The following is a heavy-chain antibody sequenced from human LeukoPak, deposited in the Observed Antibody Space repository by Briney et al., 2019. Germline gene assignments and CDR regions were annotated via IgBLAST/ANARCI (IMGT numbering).Heavy chain of an antibody. D-gene: IGHD2-2*01. J-gene: IGHJ6*03. CDR2: IIPIFGTA. V-gene: IGHV1-69*05. CDR3: ASVPAAKSNYYYYYMDV. CDR1: GGTFSSYA. Sequence: GASVKVSCKASGGTFSSYAISWVRQAPGQRLEWMGGIIPIFGTANYAQKFQGRVTITTDESTSTAYKELSSLRSEDTAVYYCASVPAAKSNYYYYYMDVWGKGTTVTVSS.